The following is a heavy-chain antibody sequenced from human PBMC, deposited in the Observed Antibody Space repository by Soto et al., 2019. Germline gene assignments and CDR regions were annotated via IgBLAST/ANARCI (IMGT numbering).Heavy chain of an antibody. D-gene: IGHD2-21*01. CDR1: GGSISSGGYY. CDR3: AASCVACGGFNYYGMDV. Sequence: QVQLQESGPGLVKPSQTLSLTCTVSGGSISSGGYYWYWISQHPGKGLEWLGYIYYSGTTYYNPSLKSRVTISVDTSKNQFSLKLSSVTAADTAVYYCAASCVACGGFNYYGMDVWGQGTTVTVSS. V-gene: IGHV4-31*03. J-gene: IGHJ6*02. CDR2: IYYSGTT.